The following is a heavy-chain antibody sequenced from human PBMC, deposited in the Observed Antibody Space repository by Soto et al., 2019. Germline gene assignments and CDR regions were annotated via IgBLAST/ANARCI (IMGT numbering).Heavy chain of an antibody. CDR1: GGSISSSSYY. J-gene: IGHJ4*02. CDR2: IYYTEST. Sequence: SETLSLTCTVSGGSISSSSYYWGWIRQPPGKGLEWIGSIYYTESTYYSPSLKSRVTISVDTSKNQFSLKLTSVTAADTAVYYCARRRHTLGAVGATNIIGYYDYWGQGTLVTVSS. CDR3: ARRRHTLGAVGATNIIGYYDY. D-gene: IGHD1-26*01. V-gene: IGHV4-39*01.